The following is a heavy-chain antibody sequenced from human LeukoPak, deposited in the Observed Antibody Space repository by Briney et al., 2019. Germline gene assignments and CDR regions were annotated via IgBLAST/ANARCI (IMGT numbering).Heavy chain of an antibody. Sequence: GGSLRLSCAASGFTFSNFVMSWIRQAPGKGLEWVSSIRGNGFSGALTYYADSVKGRLTISRDNSKNTLFLQMNSLRAEDTAVYYCAKGASPVWLHAQKYFQHWGQGTLVTVSS. V-gene: IGHV3-23*01. D-gene: IGHD2-21*01. CDR1: GFTFSNFV. CDR2: IRGNGFSGALT. CDR3: AKGASPVWLHAQKYFQH. J-gene: IGHJ1*01.